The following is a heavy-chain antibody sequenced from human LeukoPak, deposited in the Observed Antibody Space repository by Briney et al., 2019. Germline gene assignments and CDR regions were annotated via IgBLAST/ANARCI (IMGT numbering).Heavy chain of an antibody. V-gene: IGHV4-34*01. J-gene: IGHJ4*02. CDR1: GGSFSVYY. Sequence: SETLSLTCAVDGGSFSVYYWSWIRQPPGKGLEWIGEINHSGSTNYNPSLKSRVTISVDTSKNQFSLKLSSVTAADTAVYYCARGRSTVTDYWGQGTLVTVSS. CDR3: ARGRSTVTDY. CDR2: INHSGST. D-gene: IGHD4-17*01.